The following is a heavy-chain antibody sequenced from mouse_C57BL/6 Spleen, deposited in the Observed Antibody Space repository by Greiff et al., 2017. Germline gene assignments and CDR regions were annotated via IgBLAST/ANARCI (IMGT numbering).Heavy chain of an antibody. CDR2: ISSGSSAI. V-gene: IGHV5-17*01. CDR3: ARDGFYAMDY. D-gene: IGHD2-3*01. CDR1: GFTFSDYG. Sequence: VQLKQSGGGLVKPGGSLKLSCAASGFTFSDYGMHWVRQAPETGLEWVAYISSGSSAISYAGTVKGRFTISRDNAKHTLFLQMTSLRSEDTAMYYCARDGFYAMDYWGQGTSVTVSS. J-gene: IGHJ4*01.